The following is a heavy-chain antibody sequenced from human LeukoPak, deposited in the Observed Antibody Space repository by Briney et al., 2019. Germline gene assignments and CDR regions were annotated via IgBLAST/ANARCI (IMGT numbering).Heavy chain of an antibody. CDR1: GFTSNSYA. J-gene: IGHJ4*02. CDR3: AKDSLYGSGSQIDY. Sequence: GGSLRLSCAASGFTSNSYAMSWVRQAPGKGLEWVSGISVAGSKRHYADSVKGRFTISRDNSKNTLYLQMNSLRAEDTAVYYCAKDSLYGSGSQIDYWGQGTLVTVSS. CDR2: ISVAGSKR. D-gene: IGHD3-10*01. V-gene: IGHV3-23*01.